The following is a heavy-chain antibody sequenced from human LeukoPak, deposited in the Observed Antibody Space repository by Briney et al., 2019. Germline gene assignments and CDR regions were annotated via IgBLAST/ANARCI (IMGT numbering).Heavy chain of an antibody. V-gene: IGHV4-34*01. CDR3: ARSYGDYVWFSAFDL. Sequence: SETLSLTCAVYGGSFSGYYWSWIRQPPGKGLEWIGEINHSGSTNYNPSLKSRVTISVDTSKNQFSLKLSSVTAADTAVYYCARSYGDYVWFSAFDLWGQGTMVTVSS. D-gene: IGHD4-17*01. CDR1: GGSFSGYY. J-gene: IGHJ3*01. CDR2: INHSGST.